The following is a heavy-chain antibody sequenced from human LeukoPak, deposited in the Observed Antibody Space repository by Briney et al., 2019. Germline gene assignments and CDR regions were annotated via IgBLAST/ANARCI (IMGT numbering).Heavy chain of an antibody. Sequence: PSETLSLTCTVSGGSVSSGGYYWNWIRQPTGKGLECLGYMYYDGTSNYNPSLKSRVTISIDSSKNQFSLRLSSVTAADTAVYYCARGRDNYGSGDSWGQGILVTVSS. J-gene: IGHJ4*02. CDR3: ARGRDNYGSGDS. CDR1: GGSVSSGGYY. D-gene: IGHD3-10*01. CDR2: MYYDGTS. V-gene: IGHV4-61*08.